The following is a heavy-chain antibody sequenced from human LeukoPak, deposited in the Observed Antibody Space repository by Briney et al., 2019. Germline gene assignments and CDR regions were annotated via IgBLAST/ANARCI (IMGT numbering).Heavy chain of an antibody. Sequence: GGSLRFSCAASGFTFSGSAMHWVRQASGKGLEWVGRIRSKANSYATAYAASVKGRFTISRDDSKNTAYLQMNSLKTEDTAVYYCTRTYTRITIFGVDNWFDPWGQGTLVTVSS. CDR3: TRTYTRITIFGVDNWFDP. CDR1: GFTFSGSA. D-gene: IGHD3-3*01. V-gene: IGHV3-73*01. CDR2: IRSKANSYAT. J-gene: IGHJ5*02.